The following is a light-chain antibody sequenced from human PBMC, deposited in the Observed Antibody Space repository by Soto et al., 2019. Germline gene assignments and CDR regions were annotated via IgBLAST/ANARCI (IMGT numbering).Light chain of an antibody. V-gene: IGKV1-33*01. J-gene: IGKJ2*01. CDR1: HIVDTS. CDR2: GAS. CDR3: QQYDHFPYA. Sequence: DIQMTQSPSDMSASEGDRITITCRTSHIVDTSLNWYQHKPGKVPKLLIYGASNLDTGVPLRFSGSGSGADFALTINTLQPEDIATYYCQQYDHFPYAFGQGTKVDIK.